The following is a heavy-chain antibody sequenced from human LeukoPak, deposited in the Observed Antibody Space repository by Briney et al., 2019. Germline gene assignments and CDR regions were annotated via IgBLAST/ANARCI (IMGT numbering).Heavy chain of an antibody. CDR3: ARDLRYGGNSY. J-gene: IGHJ4*02. CDR1: GGSISSYY. D-gene: IGHD4-23*01. Sequence: SETLSLTCTVSGGSISSYYWSWIRQPPGKGLEWIGYIYYSGSTNYNPSLKSRVTISVDTSKNQFSLKLSSVTAADTAVYYCARDLRYGGNSYWGQGTLVTVSS. V-gene: IGHV4-59*01. CDR2: IYYSGST.